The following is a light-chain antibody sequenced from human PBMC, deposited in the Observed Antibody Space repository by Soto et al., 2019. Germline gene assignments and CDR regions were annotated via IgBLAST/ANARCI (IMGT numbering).Light chain of an antibody. Sequence: EVVLTQSPATLSLSPGERATLSCRASESIGNYLAWYQQKLGQAPKLLIYDASHRAIGIPGRFSCDGSGTDFTLTISSLDPEDFAVYYCQWRSDWPPRLTFGGGTKVEIK. V-gene: IGKV3-11*01. CDR1: ESIGNY. J-gene: IGKJ4*01. CDR3: QWRSDWPPRLT. CDR2: DAS.